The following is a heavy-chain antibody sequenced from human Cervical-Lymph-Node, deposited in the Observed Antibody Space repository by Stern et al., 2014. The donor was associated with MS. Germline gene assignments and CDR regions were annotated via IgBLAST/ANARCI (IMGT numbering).Heavy chain of an antibody. CDR1: GFTFSNYG. Sequence: VQLVESEGGVVQPGRSLRLSCAASGFTFSNYGMHWVRQAPGKGLGWLAVIWYDGNKKYYADSVKGRFTISRDNSKNTLFLQMSSLTAEDTALYYCARGNWNYEGMGYWGQGTLVTVSS. D-gene: IGHD1-7*01. CDR3: ARGNWNYEGMGY. CDR2: IWYDGNKK. J-gene: IGHJ4*02. V-gene: IGHV3-33*01.